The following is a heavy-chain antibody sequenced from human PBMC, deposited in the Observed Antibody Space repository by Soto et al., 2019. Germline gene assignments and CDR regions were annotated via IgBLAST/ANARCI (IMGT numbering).Heavy chain of an antibody. CDR3: AKTGAWTWFDP. J-gene: IGHJ5*02. Sequence: QVQLVQSGAEVKEPGASVKVSCKASGYTFTDYGISWVRQAPGQGLEWMGWISPYTGDTKYLQRLQGRVTVTADTSTTTAYMEVRSLRYDDTAVYYCAKTGAWTWFDPWGQGTLVTVSS. CDR2: ISPYTGDT. CDR1: GYTFTDYG. V-gene: IGHV1-18*01. D-gene: IGHD1-1*01.